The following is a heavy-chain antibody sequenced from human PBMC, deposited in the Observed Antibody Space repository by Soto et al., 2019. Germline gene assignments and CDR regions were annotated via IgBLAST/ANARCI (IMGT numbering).Heavy chain of an antibody. D-gene: IGHD4-17*01. CDR1: GGSFSGYY. J-gene: IGHJ1*01. V-gene: IGHV4-34*01. CDR3: ARKGALLIGDQGVYFQH. Sequence: QVQLQQWGAGLLKPSEILSLTCAVYGGSFSGYYWSWIRQTPGKGLEWIGEVNHIGITNYSPSLKSRVTISADISRNQFSLKLSSVTVADTAIYYCARKGALLIGDQGVYFQHWGQGTPVTVSS. CDR2: VNHIGIT.